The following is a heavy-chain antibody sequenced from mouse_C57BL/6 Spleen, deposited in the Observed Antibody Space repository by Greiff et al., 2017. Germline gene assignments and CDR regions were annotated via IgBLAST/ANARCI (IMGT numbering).Heavy chain of an antibody. Sequence: QVQLQQPGAELVRPGSSVKLSCTASGYTFTSYWMHWVKQRPIQGLEWIGNIDPSDSETHYNQKFKDKATLTVDKSSSTAYMQLSSLTSEDSAVYYCAREKLGPENYFGYWGQSTTLAVSS. V-gene: IGHV1-52*01. J-gene: IGHJ2*01. CDR2: IDPSDSET. CDR3: AREKLGPENYFGY. CDR1: GYTFTSYW. D-gene: IGHD4-1*01.